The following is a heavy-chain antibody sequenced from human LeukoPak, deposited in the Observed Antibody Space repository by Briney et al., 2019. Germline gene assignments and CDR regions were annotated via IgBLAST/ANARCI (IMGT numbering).Heavy chain of an antibody. D-gene: IGHD3-3*01. Sequence: SETLSLTCAVYGGSFSGYYWSWIRQPPGKGLEWIGEINHSGSTNYNPSLKSRVTISVDTSKNQFSLKLSSVTAADTAVYYCANKCYDFWSGYPSFYMDVWGKGTTVTVSS. CDR2: INHSGST. CDR3: ANKCYDFWSGYPSFYMDV. J-gene: IGHJ6*03. CDR1: GGSFSGYY. V-gene: IGHV4-34*01.